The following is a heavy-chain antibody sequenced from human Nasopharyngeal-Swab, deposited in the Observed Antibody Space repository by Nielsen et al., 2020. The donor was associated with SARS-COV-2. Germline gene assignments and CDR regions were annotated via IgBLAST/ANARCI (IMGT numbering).Heavy chain of an antibody. Sequence: ASVKVSCKASGYTFTSYAMHWVRQAPGQRLEWMGWINAGNGNTKYSQKFQGRVTITRDTSASTAYMELSSLRSDDTAVYYCARGSAVAGLGMRDAFDIWGQGTMVTVSS. J-gene: IGHJ3*02. V-gene: IGHV1-3*01. CDR2: INAGNGNT. CDR3: ARGSAVAGLGMRDAFDI. CDR1: GYTFTSYA. D-gene: IGHD6-19*01.